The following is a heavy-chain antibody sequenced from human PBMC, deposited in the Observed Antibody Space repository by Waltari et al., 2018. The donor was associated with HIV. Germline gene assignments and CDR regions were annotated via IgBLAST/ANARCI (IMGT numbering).Heavy chain of an antibody. J-gene: IGHJ6*03. CDR3: AHSLLRLGPLGSYYYYMDV. CDR2: IYWDDDK. Sequence: QITLKESGPTLVKPTQTLTLTCTFSGFSLSTSGVGVGWIRQPPGKALEWLALIYWDDDKHYSPSLRYRLTITEDTSKNQVVLTLTNMDPVDTGTYYCAHSLLRLGPLGSYYYYMDVWGTGTTVTVSS. CDR1: GFSLSTSGVG. V-gene: IGHV2-5*02. D-gene: IGHD1-1*01.